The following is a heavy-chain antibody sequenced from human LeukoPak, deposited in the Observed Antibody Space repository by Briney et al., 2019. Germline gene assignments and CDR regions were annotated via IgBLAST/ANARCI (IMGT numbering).Heavy chain of an antibody. CDR3: ARVVVAATQDY. V-gene: IGHV3-21*01. CDR1: GFTFSSYS. D-gene: IGHD2-15*01. CDR2: ISSSSSYI. J-gene: IGHJ4*02. Sequence: GGSLRLSCAASGFTFSSYSMNWVRQAPGKGLEWVSSISSSSSYIYYADSVKGRFTISRDNAKNSLYLQMNSRRAEDTAVYYCARVVVAATQDYWGQGTLVTVSS.